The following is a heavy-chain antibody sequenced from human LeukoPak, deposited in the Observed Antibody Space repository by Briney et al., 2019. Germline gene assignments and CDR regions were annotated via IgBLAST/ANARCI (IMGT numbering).Heavy chain of an antibody. J-gene: IGHJ4*02. CDR3: ARVEGYCSSTSCPANY. CDR1: GFTFSSYS. CDR2: ISSSSSYI. Sequence: GGSLRLSCAASGFTFSSYSMNWVRQAPGKGLEWVSSISSSSSYIYYADSVKGRFTISRDTAKNSLYLQMNSLRAEDTAVCYCARVEGYCSSTSCPANYWGQGTLVTVSS. D-gene: IGHD2-2*01. V-gene: IGHV3-21*01.